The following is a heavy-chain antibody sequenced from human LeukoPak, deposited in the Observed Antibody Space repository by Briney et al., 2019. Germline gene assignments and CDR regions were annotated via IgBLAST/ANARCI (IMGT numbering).Heavy chain of an antibody. CDR1: GFTLRSHA. D-gene: IGHD4-17*01. CDR3: ARLIMTAVN. CDR2: ISGSGGST. V-gene: IGHV3-23*01. Sequence: GGSLRLSCAVSGFTLRSHAMSWVRQAPGKGLEYVAAISGSGGSTYYADSVEGRFTITRDNSRNSVSLQMDSLRAEDTAVYYCARLIMTAVNWGQGTLVTVSS. J-gene: IGHJ4*02.